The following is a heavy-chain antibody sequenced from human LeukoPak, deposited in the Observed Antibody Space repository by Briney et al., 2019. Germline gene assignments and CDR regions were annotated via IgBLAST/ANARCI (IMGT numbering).Heavy chain of an antibody. D-gene: IGHD3-16*02. CDR1: GGSISSYY. Sequence: PSETLSLTCTVSGGSISSYYWSWIRQPPGKGLEWIGYIYYSGSTYYNPSLKSRVTISVDTSKNQFSLKLSSVTAADTAVYYCARAFYDYVWGGYRNHNWFDPWGQGTLVTVSS. CDR2: IYYSGST. CDR3: ARAFYDYVWGGYRNHNWFDP. V-gene: IGHV4-59*08. J-gene: IGHJ5*02.